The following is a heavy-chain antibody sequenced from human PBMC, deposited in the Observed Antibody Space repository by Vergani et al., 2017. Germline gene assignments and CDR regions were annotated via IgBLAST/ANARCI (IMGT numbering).Heavy chain of an antibody. D-gene: IGHD4-17*01. CDR2: INPSGGST. CDR1: GYTFTSYY. CDR3: ATSIFSPPTTVTRGGFDY. Sequence: QVQLVQSGAEVKKPGASVKVSCKASGYTFTSYYMHWVRQAPGQGLEWMGIINPSGGSTSYAQKFQGRVTMTRGTSTSTVYMELSSLRSEDTAVYYCATSIFSPPTTVTRGGFDYWGQGTLVTVSS. V-gene: IGHV1-46*01. J-gene: IGHJ4*02.